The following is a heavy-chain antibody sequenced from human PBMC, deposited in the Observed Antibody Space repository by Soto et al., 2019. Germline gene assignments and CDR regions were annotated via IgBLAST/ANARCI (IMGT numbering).Heavy chain of an antibody. J-gene: IGHJ4*02. CDR2: IIPIFGTA. V-gene: IGHV1-69*13. Sequence: SVKVSCKASGGTFSSYAISWVRQAPGQGLEWMGGIIPIFGTANYAQKFQGRVTITADESTSTAYMELSSLRAEDTAVYYCAKDPYSKIPDYWGQGTLVTVSS. CDR1: GGTFSSYA. CDR3: AKDPYSKIPDY. D-gene: IGHD4-4*01.